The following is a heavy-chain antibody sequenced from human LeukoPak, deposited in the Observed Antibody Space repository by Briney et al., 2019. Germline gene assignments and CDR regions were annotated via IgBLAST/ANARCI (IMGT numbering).Heavy chain of an antibody. V-gene: IGHV1-18*01. CDR2: ISAYNGNT. D-gene: IGHD6-19*01. J-gene: IGHJ4*02. Sequence: ASVKVSCKASGYTFTSYGISWVRQAPGQGLEWMGWISAYNGNTNYAQKLQGRVTMTTDTSTSIAYMELSSLRSEDTAVYYCARGHSSGWYMSYWGQGTLVTVSS. CDR1: GYTFTSYG. CDR3: ARGHSSGWYMSY.